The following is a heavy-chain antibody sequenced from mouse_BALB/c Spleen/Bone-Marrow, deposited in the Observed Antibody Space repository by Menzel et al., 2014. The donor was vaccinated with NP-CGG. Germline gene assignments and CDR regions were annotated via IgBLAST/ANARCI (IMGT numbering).Heavy chain of an antibody. J-gene: IGHJ2*01. V-gene: IGHV1-54*03. CDR2: INPGSGAT. CDR1: GYAFTNYL. Sequence: VQLQQSGAELVRPGTSVKVSCKASGYAFTNYLIEWVKQRPGQGLEWIGVINPGSGATNYNENFKGKATLTADKSSSTPYMQLSSLTSDDSAVYFCARRLAGTLYFDCWGQGTTLTVSS. CDR3: ARRLAGTLYFDC. D-gene: IGHD4-1*01.